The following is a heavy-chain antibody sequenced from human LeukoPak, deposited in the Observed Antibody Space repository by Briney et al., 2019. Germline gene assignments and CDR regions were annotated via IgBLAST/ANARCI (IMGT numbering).Heavy chain of an antibody. CDR1: AYSFLSYR. Sequence: GESLKISCRSCAYSFLSYRIGWVRQMPGKGLEWMGIIYPGDSDTRYSPSFQGQVTISADKSISTAYLQWSSLQASDTATYYCVRGSPSASLYFDYRGQGTLVTVSS. CDR3: VRGSPSASLYFDY. V-gene: IGHV5-51*01. CDR2: IYPGDSDT. D-gene: IGHD3-10*01. J-gene: IGHJ4*02.